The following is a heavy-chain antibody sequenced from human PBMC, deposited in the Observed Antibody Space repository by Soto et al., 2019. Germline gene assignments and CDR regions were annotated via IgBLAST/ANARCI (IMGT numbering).Heavy chain of an antibody. D-gene: IGHD4-17*01. CDR3: AKEMTTVVTPWLVGFDY. V-gene: IGHV3-66*01. Sequence: GGSLRLSCAASGSTVSSNYMSWVRQAPGKGLEWVSVIYSGGSTYYADSVKGRFTISRDNSKNTLYLQMNSLRAEDTAVYYCAKEMTTVVTPWLVGFDYWGQGTLVTVSS. CDR1: GSTVSSNY. CDR2: IYSGGST. J-gene: IGHJ4*02.